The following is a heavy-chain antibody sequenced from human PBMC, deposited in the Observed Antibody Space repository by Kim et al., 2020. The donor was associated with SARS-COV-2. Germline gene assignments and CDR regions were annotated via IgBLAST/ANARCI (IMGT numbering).Heavy chain of an antibody. V-gene: IGHV4-31*03. CDR3: ARESSVRGENWFDS. CDR2: IYYSGNT. Sequence: SETLSLTCIVSGGSISGSDYYWTWIRQPPGKGLEWIGYIYYSGNTFYSPSLKSRVVISVDMSKNQFSLKLSSVTAADTAVYFCARESSVRGENWFDSWGQGTLVTVSS. J-gene: IGHJ5*01. D-gene: IGHD3-10*01. CDR1: GGSISGSDYY.